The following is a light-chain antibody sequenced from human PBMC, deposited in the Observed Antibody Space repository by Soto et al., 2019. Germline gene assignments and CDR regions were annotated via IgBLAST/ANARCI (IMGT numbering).Light chain of an antibody. Sequence: DIQMTQSPSSLSASVGDRVTITCRASQSISSYLNWYQQKPGKAPKLLIYAAFNLQSGVPSRFSGSGSGTDFTLTISSLQPEDCADYHCQQNYTTPYTFGQGTKLEI. J-gene: IGKJ2*01. CDR3: QQNYTTPYT. CDR2: AAF. CDR1: QSISSY. V-gene: IGKV1-39*01.